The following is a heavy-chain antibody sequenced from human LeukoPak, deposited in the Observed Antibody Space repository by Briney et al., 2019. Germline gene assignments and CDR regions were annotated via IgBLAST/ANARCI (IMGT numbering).Heavy chain of an antibody. V-gene: IGHV1-18*01. CDR1: GGTFSSYA. CDR3: ARVARGSTASALDY. J-gene: IGHJ4*02. Sequence: GASVKVSCKASGGTFSSYAISWVRQAPGQGLEWMGWISAYNGNTNYAQKLQGRVTMTTDTSTSTAYMELRSLRSDDTAVYYCARVARGSTASALDYWGQGTLVTVSS. D-gene: IGHD5-12*01. CDR2: ISAYNGNT.